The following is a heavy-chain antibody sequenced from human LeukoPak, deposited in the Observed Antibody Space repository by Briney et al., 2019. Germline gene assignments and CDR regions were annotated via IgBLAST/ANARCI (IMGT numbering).Heavy chain of an antibody. D-gene: IGHD1-20*01. V-gene: IGHV3-21*01. CDR3: AREVNWNYVDY. Sequence: GGSLRLSCAAPGFTFSSYTMNWVRQAPGKGLEWVSSISSSSTYIHYADSVKGRFTISRDNAKNSLYLQMNSLRAEDTAVYYCAREVNWNYVDYWGQGTLVTVSS. CDR1: GFTFSSYT. CDR2: ISSSSTYI. J-gene: IGHJ4*02.